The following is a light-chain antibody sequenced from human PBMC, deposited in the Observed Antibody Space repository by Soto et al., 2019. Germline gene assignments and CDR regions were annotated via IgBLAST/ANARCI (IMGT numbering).Light chain of an antibody. CDR1: SSNIGSYYL. CDR2: EDF. Sequence: QSALTQPASASGSPGQSTTISCTGTSSNIGSYYLVSWYQQHPGRAPKLIIYEDFKGPSGVSNRFSTSKSGNTASLTISGLQAEDEADYYCCSYVGGWVFGGGTKLTVL. CDR3: CSYVGGWV. V-gene: IGLV2-23*01. J-gene: IGLJ3*02.